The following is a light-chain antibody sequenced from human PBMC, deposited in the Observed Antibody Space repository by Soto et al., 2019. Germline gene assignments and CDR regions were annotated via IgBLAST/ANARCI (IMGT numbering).Light chain of an antibody. Sequence: DIQMTQSPSTLSASVGDRATITCRASQSISSRLAWYQQKPWKAPKLLIYKASSLESGVPSRFSGRGSGTEFTLTISSLQPDDFAAYYCQQYNSYPWTFGQGTKVEIK. V-gene: IGKV1-5*03. CDR2: KAS. CDR1: QSISSR. J-gene: IGKJ1*01. CDR3: QQYNSYPWT.